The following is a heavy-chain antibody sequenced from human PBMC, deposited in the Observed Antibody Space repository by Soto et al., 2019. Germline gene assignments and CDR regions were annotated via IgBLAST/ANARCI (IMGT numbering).Heavy chain of an antibody. CDR3: ARDVPSLSTVTTLPYYYYYMDV. V-gene: IGHV1-69*08. D-gene: IGHD4-17*01. CDR2: IIPILGIA. J-gene: IGHJ6*03. Sequence: QVQLVQSGAEVKKPGSSVKVSCKASGGTFSSYTISWVRQAPGQGLEWMGRIIPILGIANYAQKFQGRVTITADKSTSTAYMELSSLRSEDTAVYYCARDVPSLSTVTTLPYYYYYMDVWGKGTTVTVSS. CDR1: GGTFSSYT.